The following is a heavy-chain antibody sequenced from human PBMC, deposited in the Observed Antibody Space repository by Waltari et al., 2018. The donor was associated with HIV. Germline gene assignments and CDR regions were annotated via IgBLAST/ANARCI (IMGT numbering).Heavy chain of an antibody. CDR1: GASISSYY. CDR2: TFYSGST. Sequence: QVQLQASGPGLVKPSETLSLNCPVSGASISSYYWTWIRQPPGKGLDWIGYTFYSGSTNYNPSLKSRVTISVDTAKNQLTLKLTSVTAADTAVYYCARGANWFDPWGQGTLVTVSS. V-gene: IGHV4-59*01. CDR3: ARGANWFDP. J-gene: IGHJ5*02.